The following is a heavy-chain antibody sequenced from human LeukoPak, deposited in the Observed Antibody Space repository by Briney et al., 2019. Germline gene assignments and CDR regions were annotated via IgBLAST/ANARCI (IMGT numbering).Heavy chain of an antibody. CDR2: IKQGGSEK. CDR3: ARGPNYGDRVDCLDS. CDR1: GFTFGSHW. V-gene: IGHV3-7*01. D-gene: IGHD4-17*01. Sequence: PGGSLRLSCAASGFTFGSHWMTWVRQAPGKGLEWVASIKQGGSEKYYVDSVKGRFTVSRDNAKNSVSLQMNSLSADDTTIYYCARGPNYGDRVDCLDSWGQGTKVTVSS. J-gene: IGHJ4*02.